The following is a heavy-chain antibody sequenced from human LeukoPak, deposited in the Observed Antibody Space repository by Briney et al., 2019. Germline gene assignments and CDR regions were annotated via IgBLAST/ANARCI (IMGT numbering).Heavy chain of an antibody. Sequence: SETLSLTCVVSGASISSSNWWSWVRQPPGKGLEWIGEIYHSGSTNYNPSLKSRVTISVDKSKNQFSLKLTSVTAADTAVYYCANSGVHYHDSRGYYSDDAFDIWGQGTMVTVSP. CDR1: GASISSSNW. V-gene: IGHV4-4*02. D-gene: IGHD3-22*01. CDR3: ANSGVHYHDSRGYYSDDAFDI. J-gene: IGHJ3*02. CDR2: IYHSGST.